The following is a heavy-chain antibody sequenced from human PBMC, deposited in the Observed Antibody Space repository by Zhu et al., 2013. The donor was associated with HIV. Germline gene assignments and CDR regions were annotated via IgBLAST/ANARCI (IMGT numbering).Heavy chain of an antibody. J-gene: IGHJ6*02. CDR3: ARGIGPVGDGKRSSYFYDMEV. D-gene: IGHD1-26*01. V-gene: IGHV1-69*01. Sequence: QVQLVQSGGEVKKPGSSMKVSCKTSRGYFRSYAFSWVRQVPGQGLEWIGGITPIFGSSKYAQRFQGRLTITADDSLSTVYMEMTSLTSADTGVYYCARGIGPVGDGKRSSYFYDMEVWGQGTTVTVSS. CDR2: ITPIFGSS. CDR1: RGYFRSYA.